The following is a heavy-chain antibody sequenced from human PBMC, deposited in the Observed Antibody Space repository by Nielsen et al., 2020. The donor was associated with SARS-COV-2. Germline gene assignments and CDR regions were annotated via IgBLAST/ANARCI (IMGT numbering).Heavy chain of an antibody. CDR2: IIPILGIA. Sequence: SVKVSCKASGGTFSSYAISWVRQAPGQGLEWMGRIIPILGIANYAQKLQGRVTMTTDTSTSTAYMELRSLRSDDTAVYYCARGVPWELLLSDYWGQGTLVTVSS. D-gene: IGHD1-26*01. CDR1: GGTFSSYA. V-gene: IGHV1-69*04. J-gene: IGHJ4*02. CDR3: ARGVPWELLLSDY.